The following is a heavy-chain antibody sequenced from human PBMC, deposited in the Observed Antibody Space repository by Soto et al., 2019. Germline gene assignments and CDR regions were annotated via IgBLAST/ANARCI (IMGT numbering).Heavy chain of an antibody. D-gene: IGHD4-17*01. Sequence: PGGSLRLSCVASGFRFASYAMNWVRQAPGKGLEWVSAIDGAFSGSGGTYYADPVKGRFTISRDNSMNVLYLQMNRLRIEDTAVYYCAHPRGYGVFDAYDIWGQGTMVTVSS. CDR3: AHPRGYGVFDAYDI. V-gene: IGHV3-23*01. J-gene: IGHJ3*02. CDR2: IDGAFSGSGGT. CDR1: GFRFASYA.